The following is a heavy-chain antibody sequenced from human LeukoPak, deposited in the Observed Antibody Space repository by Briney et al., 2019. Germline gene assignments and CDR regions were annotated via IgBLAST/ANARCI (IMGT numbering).Heavy chain of an antibody. V-gene: IGHV3-30*02. J-gene: IGHJ4*02. Sequence: GGSLRLSCAAFGFTFSSYGMHWARQAPGRGLEWVAFIRYDGSNKYYADSVKGRFTISRDNSKNTLYLQMNSLRAEDTAVYYCAKDPRIMDSSGWYYFDYWGQGTLVTVSS. CDR1: GFTFSSYG. CDR3: AKDPRIMDSSGWYYFDY. D-gene: IGHD6-19*01. CDR2: IRYDGSNK.